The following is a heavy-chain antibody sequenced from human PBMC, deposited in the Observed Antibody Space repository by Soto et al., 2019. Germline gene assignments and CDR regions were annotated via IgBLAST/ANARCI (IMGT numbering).Heavy chain of an antibody. D-gene: IGHD2-15*01. CDR3: ARDEGYCSGGSCYGAFDI. Sequence: SETLSLTCTVSGGSISSYYWSWIRQPPGKGLEWIGYIYYSGSSNYNPSLKSRVTISVDTSKNQFSLKLSSVTAADTAVYYCARDEGYCSGGSCYGAFDIWGQGTMVTVSS. CDR1: GGSISSYY. CDR2: IYYSGSS. J-gene: IGHJ3*02. V-gene: IGHV4-59*01.